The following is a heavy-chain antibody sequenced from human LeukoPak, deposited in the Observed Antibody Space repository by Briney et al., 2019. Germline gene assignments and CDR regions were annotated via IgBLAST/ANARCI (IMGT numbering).Heavy chain of an antibody. CDR2: INPNSGGT. CDR1: GYTLTGYY. D-gene: IGHD1-26*01. CDR3: ARDQHSGSYYYYYYYMDV. Sequence: ASVKVSCKASGYTLTGYYMHWVRQAPGQGLEWMGRINPNSGGTNYAQKFQGRVTMTRDTSISTAYMELSRLRSDDTAVYYCARDQHSGSYYYYYYYMDVWGKGTTVTVSS. V-gene: IGHV1-2*06. J-gene: IGHJ6*03.